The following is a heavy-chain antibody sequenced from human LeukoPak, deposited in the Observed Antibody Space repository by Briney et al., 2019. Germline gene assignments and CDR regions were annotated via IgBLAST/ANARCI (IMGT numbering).Heavy chain of an antibody. Sequence: PSETLSLTCTVSGGSISSSSYYWGWIRQPPGKGLEWIGSIYYSGSTYYNPSLKRRVTISVDTSKNQFSLKLSSVTAADTAVYYCARHSPTMIVVVITTYYYFDYWGQGTLVTVSS. CDR2: IYYSGST. CDR1: GGSISSSSYY. CDR3: ARHSPTMIVVVITTYYYFDY. J-gene: IGHJ4*02. D-gene: IGHD3-22*01. V-gene: IGHV4-39*01.